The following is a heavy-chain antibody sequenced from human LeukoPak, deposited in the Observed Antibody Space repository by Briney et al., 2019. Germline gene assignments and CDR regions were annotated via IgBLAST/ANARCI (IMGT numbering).Heavy chain of an antibody. J-gene: IGHJ4*02. CDR3: AKNWAKCVAFYEY. CDR2: ISGSGDDT. V-gene: IGHV3-23*01. Sequence: GGSLRLSCAASGFTFISYAMTWVRQAPGKGLEWVSAISGSGDDTYYADSVKGRFTSSRDNSKRTLYLQMSYLRAEDTAVSYLAKNWAKCVAFYEYWGQGTQFTVSS. CDR1: GFTFISYA. D-gene: IGHD3-16*01.